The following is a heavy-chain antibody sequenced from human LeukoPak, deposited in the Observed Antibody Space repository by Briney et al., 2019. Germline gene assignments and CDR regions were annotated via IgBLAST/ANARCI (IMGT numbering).Heavy chain of an antibody. V-gene: IGHV3-23*01. CDR1: GFTFGAYT. CDR3: PKGHRRAAAHYSFGH. Sequence: GGSLRLSCAASGFTFGAYTINWVRQAPGKGLEWVSAISGSGGSTYYADSVKGRFTISRDNSKNTLYLQMNSLRAEDTAVYYCPKGHRRAAAHYSFGHGGQELRLTLSS. J-gene: IGHJ4*02. D-gene: IGHD6-13*01. CDR2: ISGSGGST.